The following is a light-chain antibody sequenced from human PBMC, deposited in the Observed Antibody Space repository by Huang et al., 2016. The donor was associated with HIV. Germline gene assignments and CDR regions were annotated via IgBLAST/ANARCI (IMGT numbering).Light chain of an antibody. CDR2: GAS. CDR3: QQSYRTPRT. CDR1: QTIDKY. Sequence: DIQMTQFPTSLSASVEDKVTITCRAGQTIDKYLNWYQQKSGRAPKLLIYGASNLQSGVPSRFSGRGSETHFSLTINNLQPDDSATYYCQQSYRTPRTFGQGTKVEI. J-gene: IGKJ2*01. V-gene: IGKV1-39*01.